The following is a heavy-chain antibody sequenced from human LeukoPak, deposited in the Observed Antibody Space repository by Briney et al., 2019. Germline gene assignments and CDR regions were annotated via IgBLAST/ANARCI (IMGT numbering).Heavy chain of an antibody. CDR1: GYTFTSYG. V-gene: IGHV1-18*01. CDR2: ISAYNGNT. Sequence: ASVKVSCKASGYTFTSYGISWVRQAPGQGLEWMGWISAYNGNTNYAQKLQGRVTMTTDTSTSTACMELRSLRSDDTAVYYCARDPSKAMGYYDSSGSYFDYWGQGTLVTVSS. J-gene: IGHJ4*02. D-gene: IGHD3-22*01. CDR3: ARDPSKAMGYYDSSGSYFDY.